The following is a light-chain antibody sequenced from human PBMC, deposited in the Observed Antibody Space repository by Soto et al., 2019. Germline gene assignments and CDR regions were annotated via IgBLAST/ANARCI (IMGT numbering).Light chain of an antibody. CDR2: EVS. V-gene: IGLV2-8*01. J-gene: IGLJ1*01. CDR1: SSYVGGYNY. CDR3: SSYAGSNNFV. Sequence: QSMLHQSPAASGSPEESVAISCTGTSSYVGGYNYVSWYQQHPGKAPKLMIYEVSKRPSGVPDRFSGSKSGNTASLTVSGLQAEDEADYYCSSYAGSNNFVFGTGTKVTVL.